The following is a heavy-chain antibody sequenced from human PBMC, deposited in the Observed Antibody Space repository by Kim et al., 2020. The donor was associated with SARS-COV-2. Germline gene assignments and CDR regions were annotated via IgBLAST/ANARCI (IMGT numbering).Heavy chain of an antibody. D-gene: IGHD3-16*02. Sequence: ASVKVSCKASGYTFTSYDINWVRQATGQGLEWMGWMNPNSGNTGYAQKFQGRVTMTRNTSISTAYMELSSLRSEDTAVYYCARGRKYDYVWGSYRYKISYYFDYWGQGTLVTVSS. J-gene: IGHJ4*02. CDR1: GYTFTSYD. V-gene: IGHV1-8*01. CDR3: ARGRKYDYVWGSYRYKISYYFDY. CDR2: MNPNSGNT.